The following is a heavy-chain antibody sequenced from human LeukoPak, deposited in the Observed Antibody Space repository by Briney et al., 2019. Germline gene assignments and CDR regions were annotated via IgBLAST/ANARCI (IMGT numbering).Heavy chain of an antibody. V-gene: IGHV1-69*05. CDR2: IIPIFGTA. Sequence: GASVKVSCKASGGTFSSYAISWVRQAPGQGLEWMGGIIPIFGTANYAQKFQGRVTITTDESTSTAYMELSSLRSEDTAVYYCARRGYCSSTSCSWFDPWGQGTLVTVSS. J-gene: IGHJ5*02. CDR1: GGTFSSYA. D-gene: IGHD2-2*01. CDR3: ARRGYCSSTSCSWFDP.